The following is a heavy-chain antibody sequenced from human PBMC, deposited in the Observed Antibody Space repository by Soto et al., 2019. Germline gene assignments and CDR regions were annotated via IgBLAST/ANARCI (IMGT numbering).Heavy chain of an antibody. CDR3: ARDCGRIAEYYDFWSGRSYYYGMDV. V-gene: IGHV1-69*01. J-gene: IGHJ6*02. D-gene: IGHD3-3*01. Sequence: QVQLVQSGAEVKKPGSSVKVSCKASGGTFSSYAISWVRQAPGQGLEWMGGIIPIFGTANYAQKFQGRVTITADESTSTAYMELSSLRSEDTAVYYCARDCGRIAEYYDFWSGRSYYYGMDVWGQGTTVTVSS. CDR1: GGTFSSYA. CDR2: IIPIFGTA.